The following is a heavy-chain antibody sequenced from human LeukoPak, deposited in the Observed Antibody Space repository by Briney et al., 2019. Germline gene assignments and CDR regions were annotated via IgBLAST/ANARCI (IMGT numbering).Heavy chain of an antibody. CDR2: ISGSGGST. V-gene: IGHV3-23*01. CDR1: GFTFSSYA. Sequence: GGSLRLSCAASGFTFSSYAMSWVRQAPGKGLEWVSAISGSGGSTYYADSVEGRFTISRDNSKNTLYLQMNRLRAEDTAVYYCASWYYDFWSCYYPIDYWGQGTLVTVSS. CDR3: ASWYYDFWSCYYPIDY. J-gene: IGHJ4*02. D-gene: IGHD3-3*01.